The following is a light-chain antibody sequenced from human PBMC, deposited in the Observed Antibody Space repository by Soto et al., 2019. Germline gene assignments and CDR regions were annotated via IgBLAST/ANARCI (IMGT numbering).Light chain of an antibody. CDR2: ATS. Sequence: EIVLTQSPGTLSLSPGERATLSCRVSQAVTSDTLGWYQKKPGQAPRLLIYATSKRAAGIPDRFSGSGSGTDFTLTISRLEPKDFAVYYCQRDNFGQGTRLEIK. J-gene: IGKJ2*01. CDR3: QRDN. CDR1: QAVTSDT. V-gene: IGKV3-20*01.